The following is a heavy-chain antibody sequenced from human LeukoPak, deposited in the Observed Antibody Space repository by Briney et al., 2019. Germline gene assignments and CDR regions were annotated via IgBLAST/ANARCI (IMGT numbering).Heavy chain of an antibody. V-gene: IGHV3-48*03. J-gene: IGHJ6*02. D-gene: IGHD3-9*01. CDR2: ISSSGSTI. CDR3: ARAYDILTGYYNHYGMDV. CDR1: GFTFSSYA. Sequence: GGSLRLSCAASGFTFSSYAMHWVRQAPGKGLEWVSYISSSGSTIYYADSVKGRFTISRDNAKNSLYLQMNSLRAEDTAVYYCARAYDILTGYYNHYGMDVWGQGTTVTVSS.